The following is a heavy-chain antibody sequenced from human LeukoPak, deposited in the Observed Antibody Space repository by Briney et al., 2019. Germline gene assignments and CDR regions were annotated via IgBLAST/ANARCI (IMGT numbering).Heavy chain of an antibody. D-gene: IGHD3-10*01. Sequence: ASLKVSCTASGYTFTGYYMHWVRQAPGQGLEWMAWINPNSGGTNYAQKFQGRVTITSDTSISTAYMELSRLRSDDTAVYYCASYTMVREDHYYYGMDVWGQGTTVTVSS. V-gene: IGHV1-2*02. CDR2: INPNSGGT. CDR1: GYTFTGYY. J-gene: IGHJ6*02. CDR3: ASYTMVREDHYYYGMDV.